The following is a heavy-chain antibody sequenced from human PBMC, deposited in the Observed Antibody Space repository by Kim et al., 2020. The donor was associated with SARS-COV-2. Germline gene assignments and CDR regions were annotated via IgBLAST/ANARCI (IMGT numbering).Heavy chain of an antibody. V-gene: IGHV3-13*01. CDR2: IGTAGDT. CDR1: GFTFSSYD. J-gene: IGHJ6*02. Sequence: GGSLRLSCAASGFTFSSYDMHWVRQATGKGLEWVSAIGTAGDTYYPGSVKGRFTISRENAKNSLYLQMNSLRAGDTAVYYCARAYNSSWYPHYYYGMDVWGQGTTVTVSS. CDR3: ARAYNSSWYPHYYYGMDV. D-gene: IGHD6-13*01.